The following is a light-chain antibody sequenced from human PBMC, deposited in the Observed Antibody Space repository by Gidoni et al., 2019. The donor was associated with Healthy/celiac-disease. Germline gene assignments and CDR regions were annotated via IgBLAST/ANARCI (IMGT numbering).Light chain of an antibody. V-gene: IGKV4-1*01. Sequence: DIVMTQSPDSLAVSLGERATINCKSSQSVLYSSNNKNYLAWYQQKPGQPPKLLIYWASTRESGVPDRFSGSGSGTDFTLTISSLQAADVAVYYCQQYYTTSPLTFXGXTKVEIK. CDR3: QQYYTTSPLT. CDR2: WAS. J-gene: IGKJ4*01. CDR1: QSVLYSSNNKNY.